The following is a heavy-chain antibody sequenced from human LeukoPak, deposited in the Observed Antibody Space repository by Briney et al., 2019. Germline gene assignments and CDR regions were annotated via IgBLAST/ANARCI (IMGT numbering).Heavy chain of an antibody. J-gene: IGHJ6*02. CDR2: IISSSTYI. D-gene: IGHD2-15*01. V-gene: IGHV3-21*01. Sequence: PGGSLRLSCAASGFTFSSYSMNWVRQAPGKGLEGVSSIISSSTYIYYADSVKGRFTISRDNAKNSLYLQMNSLRVEDTAAYYCARVGCSGGRCPGYGMDVWGQGTTVTVSS. CDR1: GFTFSSYS. CDR3: ARVGCSGGRCPGYGMDV.